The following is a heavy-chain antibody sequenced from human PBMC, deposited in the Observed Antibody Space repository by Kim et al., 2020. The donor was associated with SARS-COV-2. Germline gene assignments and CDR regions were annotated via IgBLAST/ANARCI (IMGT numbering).Heavy chain of an antibody. J-gene: IGHJ3*02. D-gene: IGHD3-22*01. CDR2: IYYSGST. CDR1: GGSISSSSYY. CDR3: ARQGDWYYYDSSGLFDI. Sequence: SETLSLTCTVSGGSISSSSYYWGWIRQPPGKGLEWIGSIYYSGSTYYNPSLKSRVTISVDTSKNQFSLKLSSVTAADTAVYYCARQGDWYYYDSSGLFDIWGQGTMVTVSS. V-gene: IGHV4-39*01.